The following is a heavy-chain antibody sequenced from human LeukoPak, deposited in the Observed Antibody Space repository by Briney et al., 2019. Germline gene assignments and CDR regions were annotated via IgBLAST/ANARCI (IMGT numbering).Heavy chain of an antibody. Sequence: PGGSLRLSCAVSGFTFSSYAMSWVRQAPGKGLEWVSSFSGNGGGTYYGDSVKGRFTLSRDNSKNTLYLQMNSLRAEDTAVYYCAKVLSGIAAAGLLFDYWGQGTLVTVSS. CDR3: AKVLSGIAAAGLLFDY. J-gene: IGHJ4*02. CDR1: GFTFSSYA. D-gene: IGHD6-13*01. CDR2: FSGNGGGT. V-gene: IGHV3-23*01.